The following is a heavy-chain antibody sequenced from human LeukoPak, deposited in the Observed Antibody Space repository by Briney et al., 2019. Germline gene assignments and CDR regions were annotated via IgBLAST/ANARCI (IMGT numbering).Heavy chain of an antibody. CDR1: GFTFGSYA. J-gene: IGHJ4*02. Sequence: SGGSLRLSCAASGFTFGSYAMSWLRQAPGRGLEWVASIKQDESEKYYVDSVKGRFTISRDNAKNTLYLQLNSLRPEDTAVYYCADGTTPDYWGQGTLVTVSS. CDR2: IKQDESEK. CDR3: ADGTTPDY. V-gene: IGHV3-7*01. D-gene: IGHD1-7*01.